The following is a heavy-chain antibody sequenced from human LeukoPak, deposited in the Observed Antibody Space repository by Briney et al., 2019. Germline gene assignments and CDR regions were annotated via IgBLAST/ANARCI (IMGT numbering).Heavy chain of an antibody. CDR1: GYAFTSYY. CDR2: IDPSGGST. V-gene: IGHV1-46*01. J-gene: IGHJ4*02. Sequence: GASVKVSCKASGYAFTSYYMHWVRQAPGQGLEWMGMIDPSGGSTNYAQKFQGRVTMTGDTSTSTVFMELSSLRSEDTAVYHCARARRDSASYGAFDYWGQGTLVTVSS. CDR3: ARARRDSASYGAFDY. D-gene: IGHD1-26*01.